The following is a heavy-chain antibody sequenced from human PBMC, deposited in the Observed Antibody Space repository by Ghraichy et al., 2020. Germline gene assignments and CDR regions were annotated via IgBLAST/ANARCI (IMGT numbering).Heavy chain of an antibody. CDR2: IYYSGST. V-gene: IGHV4-59*01. D-gene: IGHD3-22*01. CDR3: ARAPNYYDSSARKYYYYYYGMDV. CDR1: GGSISSYY. J-gene: IGHJ6*02. Sequence: SETPSLTCTVSGGSISSYYWSWIRQPPGKGLEWIGYIYYSGSTNYNPSLKSRVTISVDTSKNQFSLKLSSVTAADTTVYYCARAPNYYDSSARKYYYYYYGMDVWGQGTTVTVSS.